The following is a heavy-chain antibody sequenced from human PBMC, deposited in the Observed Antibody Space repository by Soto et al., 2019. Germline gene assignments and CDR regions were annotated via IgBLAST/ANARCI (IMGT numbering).Heavy chain of an antibody. V-gene: IGHV3-53*01. Sequence: GGSLRLSCAASGFTVSSNYMSWVRQAPGKGLEWVSVIYSGGSTYYADSVKGRFTISRDNSKNTLYLQMNSLRAEDTAVYYCARAPYGVTTGYFDYWGQGTLVTVSS. J-gene: IGHJ4*02. CDR1: GFTVSSNY. CDR2: IYSGGST. D-gene: IGHD4-17*01. CDR3: ARAPYGVTTGYFDY.